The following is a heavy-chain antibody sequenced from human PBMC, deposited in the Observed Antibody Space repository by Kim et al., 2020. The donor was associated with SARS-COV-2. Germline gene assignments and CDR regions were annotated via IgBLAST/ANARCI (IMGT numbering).Heavy chain of an antibody. CDR3: ARITGGGLDY. J-gene: IGHJ4*02. D-gene: IGHD1-20*01. CDR2: ST. V-gene: IGHV4-31*02. Sequence: STCYNPSLTSRVTISVVTSKNQFSLKRSSVTAADTAVYYCARITGGGLDYWGQGTLVTVSS.